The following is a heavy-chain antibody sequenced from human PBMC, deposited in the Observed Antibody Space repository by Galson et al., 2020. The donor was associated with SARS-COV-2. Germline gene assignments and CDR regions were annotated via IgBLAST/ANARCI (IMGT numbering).Heavy chain of an antibody. CDR2: ISYDGSNK. J-gene: IGHJ4*02. V-gene: IGHV3-30-3*01. CDR1: GFTFSSYA. CDR3: ARDKAWGSYPGGYFDY. D-gene: IGHD1-26*01. Sequence: GGSLRLSCAASGFTFSSYAMHWVRQAPGKGLEWVAVISYDGSNKYYADSVKGRFTISRDNSKNTLYLQMNSLRAEDTAVYYCARDKAWGSYPGGYFDYWGQGTLVTVSS.